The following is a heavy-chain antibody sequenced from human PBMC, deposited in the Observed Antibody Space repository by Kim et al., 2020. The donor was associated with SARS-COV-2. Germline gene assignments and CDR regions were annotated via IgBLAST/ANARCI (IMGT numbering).Heavy chain of an antibody. CDR2: ISSSSHII. V-gene: IGHV3-48*02. D-gene: IGHD3-3*01. Sequence: GGSLRLSCSASGFTLSSYSMNWVRQAPGKGLEWVSYISSSSHIIHYADSVKGRFTISRDNAKNSLYLQMNSLRDEDTAVYYCARDGAPAYDFWTVYFLGFDYWGQGTLVTVSS. CDR1: GFTLSSYS. J-gene: IGHJ4*02. CDR3: ARDGAPAYDFWTVYFLGFDY.